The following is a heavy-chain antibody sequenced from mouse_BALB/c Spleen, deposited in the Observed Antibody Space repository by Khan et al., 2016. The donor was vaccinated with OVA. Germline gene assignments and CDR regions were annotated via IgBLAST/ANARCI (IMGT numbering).Heavy chain of an antibody. CDR3: ARGVRLTY. V-gene: IGHV3-2*02. Sequence: EVQLQESGPGLVKPSQSLSLTCTVTGYSITSDYAWNWIRQSPGNKLEWMGYINYSGRTSYHPSLKSRISITRDTSKNQFFLQLNSLTTEDTATYYCARGVRLTYWGQGTLVTVSA. D-gene: IGHD2-14*01. J-gene: IGHJ3*01. CDR1: GYSITSDYA. CDR2: INYSGRT.